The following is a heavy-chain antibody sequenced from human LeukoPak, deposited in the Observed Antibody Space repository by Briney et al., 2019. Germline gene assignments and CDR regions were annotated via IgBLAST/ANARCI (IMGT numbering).Heavy chain of an antibody. CDR2: ISAYNGNT. V-gene: IGHV1-18*01. CDR3: ARDSTVTRDFDY. D-gene: IGHD4-17*01. CDR1: GYTFTSYG. J-gene: IGHJ4*02. Sequence: ASVKVSCKASGYTFTSYGISRVRQAPGQGLEWMGWISAYNGNTNYAQKLQGRVTMTTDTSTSTAYMELRSLRSDDTAVYYCARDSTVTRDFDYWGQGTLVTVSS.